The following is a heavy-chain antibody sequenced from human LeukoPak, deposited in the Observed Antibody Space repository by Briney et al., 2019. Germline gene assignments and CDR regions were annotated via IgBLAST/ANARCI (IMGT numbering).Heavy chain of an antibody. CDR2: ISYDGSNK. J-gene: IGHJ4*02. CDR1: GFTFSSYG. D-gene: IGHD6-19*01. Sequence: GGSLRLSCAASGFTFSSYGMHWVRQAPGKGLEWVAVISYDGSNKYYADSVKGRFTISRDNSKNTLYLQMNSLRAEDTAVYYCAKGYSSGFEDGDADYWGQGTLVTVSS. CDR3: AKGYSSGFEDGDADY. V-gene: IGHV3-30*18.